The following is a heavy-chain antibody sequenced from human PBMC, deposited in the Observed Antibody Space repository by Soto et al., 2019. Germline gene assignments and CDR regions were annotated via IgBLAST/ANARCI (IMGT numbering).Heavy chain of an antibody. Sequence: QVHLQGSGPRLVKPSETLSLTCTVFGGSFSKHFWSWIRQPPGKGLEWIGRADSSGTTNYDPSLRSRVTVSVDTSKNQFSLRVTSVTAADTAVYYCAREGGYYDSSGSGVYHYYGVDVWGQGTTVTVSS. CDR3: AREGGYYDSSGSGVYHYYGVDV. D-gene: IGHD3-22*01. CDR1: GGSFSKHF. CDR2: ADSSGTT. J-gene: IGHJ6*02. V-gene: IGHV4-4*07.